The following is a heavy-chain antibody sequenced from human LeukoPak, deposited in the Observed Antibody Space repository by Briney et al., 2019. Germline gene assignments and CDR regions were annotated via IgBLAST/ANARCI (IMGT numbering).Heavy chain of an antibody. CDR2: ISVSGNT. D-gene: IGHD2-15*01. V-gene: IGHV3-23*01. Sequence: PGGSLRLSCAASGFTLSSYAMSWVRQGPGKGLEWVSAISVSGNTYHADSVKGRFNISRDSSKNTLYLQMSSLRGGDAAVYYCAKAPVTTCSGAYCYPFDYWSQGTLVTVSS. J-gene: IGHJ4*02. CDR3: AKAPVTTCSGAYCYPFDY. CDR1: GFTLSSYA.